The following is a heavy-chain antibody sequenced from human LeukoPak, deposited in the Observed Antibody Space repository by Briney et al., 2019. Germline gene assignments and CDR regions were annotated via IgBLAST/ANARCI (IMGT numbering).Heavy chain of an antibody. CDR2: MSSRGSII. Sequence: GGSLRLSCAASGFTFSSYWMHWVRQAPGKGLEWVSYMSSRGSIIFYADSVKGRFTISRDNAKNSLYLQMDSLRVEDTAVYYCARGAAGGMYNWFDPWGQGTLVTVSS. CDR1: GFTFSSYW. CDR3: ARGAAGGMYNWFDP. V-gene: IGHV3-48*04. J-gene: IGHJ5*02. D-gene: IGHD6-13*01.